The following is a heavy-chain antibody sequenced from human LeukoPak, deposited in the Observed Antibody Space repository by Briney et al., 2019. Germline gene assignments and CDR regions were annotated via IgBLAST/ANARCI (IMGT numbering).Heavy chain of an antibody. CDR3: AREGIAARPPLGGFYYYYGMDV. Sequence: PSETLSLTCAVYGGSFSGYYWSWIRQPPGKGLEWIGEINHSGSTNYNPSLKSRVTISVDTSKDQFSLKLSSVTAADTAVYYCAREGIAARPPLGGFYYYYGMDVWGQGTTVTVSS. J-gene: IGHJ6*02. CDR1: GGSFSGYY. D-gene: IGHD6-6*01. V-gene: IGHV4-34*01. CDR2: INHSGST.